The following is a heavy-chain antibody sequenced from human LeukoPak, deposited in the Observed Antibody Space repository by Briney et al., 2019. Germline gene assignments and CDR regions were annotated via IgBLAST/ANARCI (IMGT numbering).Heavy chain of an antibody. J-gene: IGHJ4*02. CDR2: ISTSSSYI. CDR3: ARELGYCSGGSCLDY. D-gene: IGHD2-15*01. Sequence: GGSLRLSCEASGFTFSSYSISWVPPAPGKGLEVDSSISTSSSYIYYADSVKRPFTISRDNAKSSLYLQMNSLRAEDTALYYCARELGYCSGGSCLDYWGQGTLVTVSS. CDR1: GFTFSSYS. V-gene: IGHV3-21*01.